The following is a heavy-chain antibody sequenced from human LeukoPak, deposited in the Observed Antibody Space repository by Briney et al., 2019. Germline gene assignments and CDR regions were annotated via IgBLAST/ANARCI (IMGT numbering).Heavy chain of an antibody. CDR3: ARVDYSNYLLIYYYYYMDV. CDR1: GFSFSSYS. CDR2: ISSSSSTI. J-gene: IGHJ6*03. Sequence: PGGSLRLSCAASGFSFSSYSMNWVRQAPGKGLERVSYISSSSSTIYYADSVKGRFTISRDNAKNSLYLQMNSLRAEDTAVYYCARVDYSNYLLIYYYYYMDVWGKGTTVTVSS. D-gene: IGHD4-11*01. V-gene: IGHV3-48*01.